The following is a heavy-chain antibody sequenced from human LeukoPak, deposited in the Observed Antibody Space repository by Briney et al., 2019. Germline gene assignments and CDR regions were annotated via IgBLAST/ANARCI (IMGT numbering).Heavy chain of an antibody. CDR3: ARGRLSAGWELRPKFDY. V-gene: IGHV1-2*02. Sequence: ASVKVSCKASGYTFTSYGISWVRQAPGQGLGGMGWINTNSGDTKHAQKFQGRVTMTRDMSISTAYMELSRLTSDDTAVYYCARGRLSAGWELRPKFDYWGQGTLVTVSS. CDR1: GYTFTSYG. D-gene: IGHD1-26*01. CDR2: INTNSGDT. J-gene: IGHJ4*02.